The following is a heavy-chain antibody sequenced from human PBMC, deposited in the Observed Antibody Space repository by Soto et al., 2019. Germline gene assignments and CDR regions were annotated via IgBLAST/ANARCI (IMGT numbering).Heavy chain of an antibody. V-gene: IGHV1-18*01. CDR1: GYTFSRYG. CDR3: AKKGQPPYYYFGLDV. J-gene: IGHJ6*02. Sequence: QGQLVQSGGEVKKSGASVKVSCKASGYTFSRYGIIWVRQAPGQGLEWMGWISGYNGDTNYAQKFQGRVTMTIDTSTTTAYMELRSLTSDDTAVYYCAKKGQPPYYYFGLDVWGQGTTVTVSS. CDR2: ISGYNGDT.